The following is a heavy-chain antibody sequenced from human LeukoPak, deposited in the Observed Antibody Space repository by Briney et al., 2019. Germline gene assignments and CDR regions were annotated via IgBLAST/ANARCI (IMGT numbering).Heavy chain of an antibody. CDR2: IIPILGIA. Sequence: SVKVSCKASGGTFSSYAISWVRQAPGQGLEWMGRIIPILGIANYAQKFQGRVTITADKSTSTAYMELSSLRSEDTAVYYCARDTPIGSSGWYSDYWGQGTLVTVSS. D-gene: IGHD6-19*01. CDR1: GGTFSSYA. V-gene: IGHV1-69*04. CDR3: ARDTPIGSSGWYSDY. J-gene: IGHJ4*02.